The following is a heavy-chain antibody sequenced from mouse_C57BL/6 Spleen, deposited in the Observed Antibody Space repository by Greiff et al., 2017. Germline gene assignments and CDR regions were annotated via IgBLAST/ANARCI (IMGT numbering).Heavy chain of an antibody. D-gene: IGHD2-2*01. CDR1: GFNIKDYY. J-gene: IGHJ3*01. CDR3: ARMVSSFAY. Sequence: EVKLMESGAELVKPGASVKLSCTASGFNIKDYYMHWVKQRTEQGLEWIGRIDPEDGATKYAPKFQGKDTITADTSSNTAHLQLSSLTSEDTAVYYCARMVSSFAYWGQGTLVTVSA. CDR2: IDPEDGAT. V-gene: IGHV14-2*01.